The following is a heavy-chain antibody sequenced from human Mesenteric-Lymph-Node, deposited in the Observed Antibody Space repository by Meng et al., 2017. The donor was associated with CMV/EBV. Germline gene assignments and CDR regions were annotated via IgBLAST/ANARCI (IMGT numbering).Heavy chain of an antibody. CDR3: ARGGKIGYCSGGSCYRAYYYGMDV. CDR1: GGSFSGYY. D-gene: IGHD2-15*01. V-gene: IGHV4-34*01. CDR2: INHSGST. Sequence: PETLSLTCAVYGGSFSGYYWSWIRQPPGKGLEWIGEINHSGSTNYNPSLKSRVTISVDTSKNQFSLKLSSVTAADTAVYYCARGGKIGYCSGGSCYRAYYYGMDVWGQGTTVTVSS. J-gene: IGHJ6*02.